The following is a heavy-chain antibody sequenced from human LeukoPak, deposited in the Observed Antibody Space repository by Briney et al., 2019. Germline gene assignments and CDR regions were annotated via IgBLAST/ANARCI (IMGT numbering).Heavy chain of an antibody. CDR2: ISAYNGNT. CDR1: GYTFASYG. Sequence: ASVKVCCKASGYTFASYGISWMRQAPGQGLEWMGWISAYNGNTNYAQKLQGRVTMTTDTSTSTAYTELRSLRSDDTAVYYCARSGDGYNPSIDYWGQGTLVTVSS. CDR3: ARSGDGYNPSIDY. J-gene: IGHJ4*02. V-gene: IGHV1-18*01. D-gene: IGHD5-24*01.